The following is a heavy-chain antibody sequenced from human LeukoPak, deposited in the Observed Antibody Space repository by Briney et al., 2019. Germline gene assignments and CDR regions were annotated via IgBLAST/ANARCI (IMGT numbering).Heavy chain of an antibody. V-gene: IGHV3-74*01. Sequence: PGGSLRLSCAASGFTFSSYAMSWVRQAPGKGLEWVSRINMDGTTISYADSVKGRFTISRDNAKNTLYLQMSSLRAEDTAVYYCARVSRGSYHFEYWGQGALVTVSS. J-gene: IGHJ4*02. CDR1: GFTFSSYA. CDR3: ARVSRGSYHFEY. CDR2: INMDGTTI. D-gene: IGHD1-26*01.